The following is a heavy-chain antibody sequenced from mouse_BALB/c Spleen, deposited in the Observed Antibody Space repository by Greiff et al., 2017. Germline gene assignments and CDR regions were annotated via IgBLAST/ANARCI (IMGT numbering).Heavy chain of an antibody. J-gene: IGHJ3*01. CDR1: GFTFSSYW. Sequence: EVQLVESGGGLVQPGGSMKLSCVASGFTFSSYWMSWVRQSPEKGLEWVAEIRLKSDNYATHYAESVKGKFTISRDDSKSRLYLQMNSLRAEDTGIYYCTMITTEGFAYWGQGTLVTVAA. V-gene: IGHV6-6*02. CDR2: IRLKSDNYAT. D-gene: IGHD2-4*01. CDR3: TMITTEGFAY.